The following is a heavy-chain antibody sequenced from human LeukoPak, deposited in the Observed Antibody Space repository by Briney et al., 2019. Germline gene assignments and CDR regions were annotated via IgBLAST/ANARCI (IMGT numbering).Heavy chain of an antibody. CDR1: GFTFSSYS. CDR3: ARDQQWLYYFDY. J-gene: IGHJ4*02. D-gene: IGHD6-19*01. CDR2: ISSSSSCI. V-gene: IGHV3-21*01. Sequence: GGSLRLSCAASGFTFSSYSMNWVRQAPGKGLEWVSSISSSSSCIYYADSVKGRFTISRDNAKSSLYLQMNSLRAEDTAVYYCARDQQWLYYFDYWGRGTLVTVSS.